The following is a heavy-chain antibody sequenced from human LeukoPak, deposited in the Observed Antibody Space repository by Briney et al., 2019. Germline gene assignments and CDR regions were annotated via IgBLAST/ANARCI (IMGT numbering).Heavy chain of an antibody. CDR2: IYYSGST. Sequence: PSETLSLTCTVSGGSISSSSYYWGWIRQPPGKGLEWIGSIYYSGSTYYNPSLKSRVTISVDTSKNQFSLKLSSVTAADTAVYYCARDLFHVGYGSSSNRSPRYFDYWGQGTLVTVSS. J-gene: IGHJ4*02. V-gene: IGHV4-39*02. CDR3: ARDLFHVGYGSSSNRSPRYFDY. D-gene: IGHD6-13*01. CDR1: GGSISSSSYY.